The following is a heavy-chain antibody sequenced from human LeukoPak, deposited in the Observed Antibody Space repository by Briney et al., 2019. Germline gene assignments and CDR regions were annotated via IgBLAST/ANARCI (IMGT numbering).Heavy chain of an antibody. Sequence: GASLQISCEGAGSIFTSYWTGGVRQLRGKGLEWMGIIYPGDSDTRYSPSFQGQVTISADKSISTAYLQWSSLKASDTAMYYCARQGCSGGSCYLGYYHGMDVWGQGTTVTVSS. D-gene: IGHD2-15*01. CDR2: IYPGDSDT. J-gene: IGHJ6*02. V-gene: IGHV5-51*01. CDR3: ARQGCSGGSCYLGYYHGMDV. CDR1: GSIFTSYW.